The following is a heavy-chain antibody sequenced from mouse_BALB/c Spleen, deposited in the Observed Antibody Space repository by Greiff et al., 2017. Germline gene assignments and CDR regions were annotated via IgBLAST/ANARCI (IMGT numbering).Heavy chain of an antibody. Sequence: VQLQQSGPELVKPGASVKMSCMASGYTFTDYVISWVKQRTGQGLEWIGEIYPGSGSTYYHEKFKGKATLTADKSSYTAYMQLSSLTSKESAVYSCASRSTTTDGFAYWGQGTLVTVSA. J-gene: IGHJ3*01. V-gene: IGHV1-83*01. CDR3: ASRSTTTDGFAY. CDR2: IYPGSGST. CDR1: GYTFTDYV. D-gene: IGHD2-14*01.